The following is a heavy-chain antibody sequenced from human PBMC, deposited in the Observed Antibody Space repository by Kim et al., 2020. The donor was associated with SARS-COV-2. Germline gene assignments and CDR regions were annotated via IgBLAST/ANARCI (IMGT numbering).Heavy chain of an antibody. CDR3: NSYGSDNWFDP. Sequence: GGSLRLSCAASGFTFSSYSMNWVRQAPGKGLEWVSSISSSSSYIYYADSVKGRFTISRDNAKNSLYLQMNSLRAEDTAVYYCNSYGSDNWFDPWGQGTLVTVSS. J-gene: IGHJ5*02. V-gene: IGHV3-21*01. D-gene: IGHD5-18*01. CDR1: GFTFSSYS. CDR2: ISSSSSYI.